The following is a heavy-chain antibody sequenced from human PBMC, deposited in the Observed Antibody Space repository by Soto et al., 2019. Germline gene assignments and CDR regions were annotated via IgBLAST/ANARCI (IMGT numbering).Heavy chain of an antibody. CDR1: GYTFTSYA. J-gene: IGHJ4*02. CDR3: AIKGNYGLDY. V-gene: IGHV1-69*04. Sequence: ASVKVSCKASGYTFTSYAMHWVRQAPGQGLEWMGRIFPSLDNAKYAQKFQGRVTITADKSTSTAYMELSSLRSEDTAVYYCAIKGNYGLDYWGQGTLVTVS. CDR2: IFPSLDNA. D-gene: IGHD3-10*01.